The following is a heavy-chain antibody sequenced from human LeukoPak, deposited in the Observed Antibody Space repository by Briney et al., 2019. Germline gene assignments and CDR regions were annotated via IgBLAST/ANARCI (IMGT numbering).Heavy chain of an antibody. Sequence: SETLSLTCTVSGGSISSHYWSWIRQPPGKGLEWIGYIYYGGSTNYNPSLKSRVTISVDTSKNQFSLKLSSVTAADTAVYYCARVYRNWFDPWGQGTLVTVSS. CDR1: GGSISSHY. V-gene: IGHV4-59*11. D-gene: IGHD1-14*01. CDR2: IYYGGST. J-gene: IGHJ5*02. CDR3: ARVYRNWFDP.